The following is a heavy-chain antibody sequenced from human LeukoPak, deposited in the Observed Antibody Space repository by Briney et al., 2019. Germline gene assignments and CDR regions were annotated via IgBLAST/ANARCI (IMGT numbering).Heavy chain of an antibody. V-gene: IGHV3-48*03. CDR2: ISGGGDTI. D-gene: IGHD4-17*01. CDR3: ARGNDYGDRSYDY. J-gene: IGHJ4*02. CDR1: GFTFSNYE. Sequence: GGSLRLSCAASGFTFSNYEINWVRQAPGKGLEWVSYISGGGDTIYYADSVKGRFTISRDNAKNSLYLQMNSLRAEDTAVYYCARGNDYGDRSYDYWGQGTLVTVSS.